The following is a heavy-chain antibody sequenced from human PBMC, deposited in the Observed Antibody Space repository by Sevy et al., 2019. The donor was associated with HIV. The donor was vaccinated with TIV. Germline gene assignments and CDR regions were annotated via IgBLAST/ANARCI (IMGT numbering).Heavy chain of an antibody. D-gene: IGHD4-17*01. J-gene: IGHJ6*02. CDR3: ARPRANYVDNYFFYAMDV. CDR2: ISFDESDK. Sequence: GGSLRLSCAASGFAFTNYYAMHWVRQAPGKVLEWVALISFDESDKYYADSVKGRFTISRDNLKNTLYLQMNSLTTEDTAVYYCARPRANYVDNYFFYAMDVWGQGTTVTVSS. V-gene: IGHV3-30-3*01. CDR1: GFAFTNYYA.